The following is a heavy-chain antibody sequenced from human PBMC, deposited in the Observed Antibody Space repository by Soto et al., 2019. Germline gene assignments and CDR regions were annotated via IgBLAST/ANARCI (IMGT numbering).Heavy chain of an antibody. CDR3: ARGGDYHGSGSEFGHYYYYYCMDV. Sequence: PSETLSLTCAVYGGSFSGYYWTWIRQPPGKGLEWIGEINHSGSTNYNPSLKSRVTISVDTSKNQFSLKVSSVTAADTAVYYCARGGDYHGSGSEFGHYYYYYCMDVWGQGTTVTVSS. CDR2: INHSGST. D-gene: IGHD3-10*01. CDR1: GGSFSGYY. J-gene: IGHJ6*02. V-gene: IGHV4-34*01.